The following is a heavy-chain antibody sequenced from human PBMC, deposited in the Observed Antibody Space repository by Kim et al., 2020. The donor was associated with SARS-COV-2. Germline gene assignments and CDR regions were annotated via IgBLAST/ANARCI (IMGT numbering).Heavy chain of an antibody. V-gene: IGHV4-34*01. J-gene: IGHJ5*02. Sequence: NYNPSLKSRVTISVDTSKNQFSLKLSSVTAADTAVYYCARKPRTYNWFDPWGQGTLVTVSS. CDR3: ARKPRTYNWFDP.